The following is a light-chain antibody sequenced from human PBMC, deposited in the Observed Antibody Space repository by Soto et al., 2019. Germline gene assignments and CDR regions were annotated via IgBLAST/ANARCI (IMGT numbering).Light chain of an antibody. CDR2: DAS. CDR1: QSVSSY. J-gene: IGKJ2*01. CDR3: QQRSNWPT. V-gene: IGKV3-11*01. Sequence: EIVLTQSPATLSLSPGERATLSCRASQSVSSYLAWYQQKPGQAPRLLIYDASNRATGIPARFSGSGSGTDFTLTISSLEPEDFAVYYCQQRSNWPTFGQGTKLKTK.